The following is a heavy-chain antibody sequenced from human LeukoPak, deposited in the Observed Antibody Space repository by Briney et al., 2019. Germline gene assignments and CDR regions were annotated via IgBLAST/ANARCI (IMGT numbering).Heavy chain of an antibody. CDR2: INHSGST. V-gene: IGHV4-34*01. CDR3: ARGPPRNWFDP. Sequence: SETLSLTCAVYGGSFSGYYWSWIRQPPGKGLEWIGEINHSGSTNYNPSLKSRVTISVDTSKNQFPLKLSSVTAADTAVYYCARGPPRNWFDPWGQGTLVTVSS. J-gene: IGHJ5*02. CDR1: GGSFSGYY.